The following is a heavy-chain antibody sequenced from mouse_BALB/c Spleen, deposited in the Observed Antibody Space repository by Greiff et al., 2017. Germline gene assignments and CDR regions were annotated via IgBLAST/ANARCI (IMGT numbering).Heavy chain of an antibody. V-gene: IGHV3-2*02. D-gene: IGHD2-2*01. Sequence: EVKLLESGPGLVKPSQSLSLTCTVTGYSITSDYAWNWIRQFPGNKLEWMGYISYSGSTSYNPSLKSRISITRDTSKNQFFLQLNSVTTEDTATYYCAREDYGYTYFDYWGQGTTLTVSS. CDR3: AREDYGYTYFDY. CDR1: GYSITSDYA. CDR2: ISYSGST. J-gene: IGHJ2*01.